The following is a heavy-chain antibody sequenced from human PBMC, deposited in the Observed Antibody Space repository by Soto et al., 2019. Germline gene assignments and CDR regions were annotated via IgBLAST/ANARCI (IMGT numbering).Heavy chain of an antibody. V-gene: IGHV3-23*01. Sequence: GGSMRLSWGASGVRCRSYAMSWVRKDTEKGLDWVSAISGSGGSTYYADSVKGRFTISRDNSQNTLYLQMNSLRAEDTAVYYCAKDHVVRGVNFSRWFDPWGQGTLVTVSS. J-gene: IGHJ5*02. CDR3: AKDHVVRGVNFSRWFDP. CDR2: ISGSGGST. D-gene: IGHD3-10*01. CDR1: GVRCRSYA.